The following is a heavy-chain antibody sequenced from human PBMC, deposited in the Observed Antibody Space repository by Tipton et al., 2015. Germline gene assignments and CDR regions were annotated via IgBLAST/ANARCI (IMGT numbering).Heavy chain of an antibody. CDR1: GFTFSSYW. J-gene: IGHJ4*02. V-gene: IGHV3-7*01. D-gene: IGHD5-12*01. CDR3: ARSGGYGWDY. CDR2: IKPDGSES. Sequence: GSLRLSCAASGFTFSSYWMSWVRQAPGKGLEWVANIKPDGSESYYLDSVKGRFTFSRDNAKNSLFLQMNSLRVEDTAVYYCARSGGYGWDYWGQGALVTVSS.